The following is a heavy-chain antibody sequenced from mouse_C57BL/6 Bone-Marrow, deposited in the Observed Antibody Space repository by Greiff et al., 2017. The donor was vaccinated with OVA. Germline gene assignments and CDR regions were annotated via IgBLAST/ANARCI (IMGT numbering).Heavy chain of an antibody. CDR2: IYYSGTI. V-gene: IGHV3-5*01. Sequence: EVKLMESGPGLVKPSQTVFLTCTVTGISITTGNYRWSWIRQFPGNKLEWIGYIYYSGTITYNPSLTSRTTITRDTPKNQFFLEMNSLTAEDTATYYCAREKGTGLLWYSYYFDYWGQGTTLTVSS. J-gene: IGHJ2*01. CDR3: AREKGTGLLWYSYYFDY. D-gene: IGHD2-1*01. CDR1: GISITTGNYR.